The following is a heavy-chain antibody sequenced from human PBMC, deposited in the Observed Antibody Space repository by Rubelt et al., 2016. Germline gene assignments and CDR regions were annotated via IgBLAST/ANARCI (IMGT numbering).Heavy chain of an antibody. D-gene: IGHD1-26*01. Sequence: RSLRLSCAASGFTFSSYAMHRVRQAPGKGLEWVAVISYDGSNKYYADSVKGRFTISRDNSKNTLYLQMNSLRAEDTAVYYCAIEGDIVGATTAFDYWGQGTLVTVSS. CDR3: AIEGDIVGATTAFDY. CDR1: GFTFSSYA. J-gene: IGHJ4*02. CDR2: ISYDGSNK. V-gene: IGHV3-30*04.